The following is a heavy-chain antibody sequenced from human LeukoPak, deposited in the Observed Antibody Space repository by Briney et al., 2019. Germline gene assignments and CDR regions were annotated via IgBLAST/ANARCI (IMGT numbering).Heavy chain of an antibody. CDR2: ISYDGSNK. CDR3: ARGPLYRSSTSCYSGYGMDV. CDR1: GFTFSSYA. V-gene: IGHV3-30-3*01. D-gene: IGHD2-2*01. J-gene: IGHJ6*02. Sequence: GGSLRLSCAASGFTFSSYAMHWVRQAPGKGLEWVAVISYDGSNKYYADSVKGRFTISRDNSKNTLYLQMNSLRAEDTAVYYCARGPLYRSSTSCYSGYGMDVWGQGTTVTVSS.